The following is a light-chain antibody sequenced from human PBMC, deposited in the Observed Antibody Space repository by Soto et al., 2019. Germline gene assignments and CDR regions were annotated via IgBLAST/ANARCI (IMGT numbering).Light chain of an antibody. CDR3: QQSYSTPIT. CDR2: AAS. Sequence: DIPMTQSPSSLSASVGDRVTITCRASQSISSYLDWYQQKPGKAPKLLIYAASSLQSGVPSRFSGSGSGTDFTLTISSLQPDDFATYYCQQSYSTPITFGQGTRLEI. J-gene: IGKJ5*01. V-gene: IGKV1-39*01. CDR1: QSISSY.